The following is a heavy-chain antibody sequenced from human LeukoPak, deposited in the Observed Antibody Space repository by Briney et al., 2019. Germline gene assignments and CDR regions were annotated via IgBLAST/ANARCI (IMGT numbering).Heavy chain of an antibody. D-gene: IGHD6-19*01. Sequence: PGGSLRLSCAASGFTFSSYAMHWVRQAPGKGLEWMAVISYDGSNKYYADSVKGRFTISRDNSKNTLYLQMNSLRAEDTAVYYCARDPRSGWTTSYYYYYGMDVWGQGTTVTVSS. J-gene: IGHJ6*02. CDR3: ARDPRSGWTTSYYYYYGMDV. CDR2: ISYDGSNK. V-gene: IGHV3-30-3*01. CDR1: GFTFSSYA.